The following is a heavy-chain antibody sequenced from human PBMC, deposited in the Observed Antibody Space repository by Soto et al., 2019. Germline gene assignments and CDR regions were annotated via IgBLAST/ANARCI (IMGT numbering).Heavy chain of an antibody. CDR2: IIPIFGTA. CDR3: ARDRGYSYPTPYDYYGMDV. Sequence: SVKVSCKASGGPFSSYAIRWVRQAPGQGLEWMGGIIPIFGTANYAPKFQCRVTITADESTSTAYRERSSLRSEDTAVYYCARDRGYSYPTPYDYYGMDVWGQGTTVTVSS. CDR1: GGPFSSYA. D-gene: IGHD5-18*01. V-gene: IGHV1-69*13. J-gene: IGHJ6*02.